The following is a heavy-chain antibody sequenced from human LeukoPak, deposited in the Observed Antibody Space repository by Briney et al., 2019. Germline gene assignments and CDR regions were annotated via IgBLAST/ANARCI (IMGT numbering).Heavy chain of an antibody. J-gene: IGHJ4*02. CDR3: AIPSSTTSEVDY. Sequence: SETLCLTCTVSGGSIMSSIYYWGWIRQPPEKGLEWIGSIHYSGSTYYTPSLKSRVTISVDTSKNQFSLKLSSVTAADTAVYYCAIPSSTTSEVDYWGQGTLVTVSS. D-gene: IGHD2-2*01. CDR1: GGSIMSSIYY. CDR2: IHYSGST. V-gene: IGHV4-39*01.